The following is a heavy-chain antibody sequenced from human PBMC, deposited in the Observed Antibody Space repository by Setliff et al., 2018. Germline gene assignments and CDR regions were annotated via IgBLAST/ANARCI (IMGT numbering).Heavy chain of an antibody. Sequence: GASVKVSCKASGGPLNSYSFSWVRQAPGQGLEWMGRIIPVLDITRYSQKFQGRVTITADKSTGIIYMELTSLRSDDTAVYYCARHPPPPNYFEIGALDSWGQGTLVTVSS. D-gene: IGHD3-22*01. CDR2: IIPVLDIT. CDR1: GGPLNSYS. J-gene: IGHJ4*02. V-gene: IGHV1-69*02. CDR3: ARHPPPPNYFEIGALDS.